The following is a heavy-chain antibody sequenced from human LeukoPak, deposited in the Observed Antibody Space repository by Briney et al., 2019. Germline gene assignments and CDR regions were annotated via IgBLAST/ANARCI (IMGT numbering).Heavy chain of an antibody. CDR1: GFTFGDYA. CDR2: IRSKAYGGTT. Sequence: GGSLRLSRTASGFTFGDYAMSWVRQAPGKGLEWVGLIRSKAYGGTTEYAASVKGRFTISRDDSKSIAYLQMNSLKTEDTAVYYCTRDSNWGSGGLYFDYWGQGTLVTVSS. D-gene: IGHD7-27*01. V-gene: IGHV3-49*04. J-gene: IGHJ4*02. CDR3: TRDSNWGSGGLYFDY.